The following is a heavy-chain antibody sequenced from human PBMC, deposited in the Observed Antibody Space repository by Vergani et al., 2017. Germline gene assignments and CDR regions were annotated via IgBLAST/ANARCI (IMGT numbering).Heavy chain of an antibody. Sequence: EVQLVESGGGLVQPGGSLKLSCAASGFTFSGSAMHWVRQASGKGLEWVGRIRSKANSYATAYAASVKGRFTISSDDSKNTLYLQMNSLRAEDTAVYYCAAQRITIFGVVIRAFDIWGQGTMVTVSS. CDR2: IRSKANSYAT. CDR1: GFTFSGSA. J-gene: IGHJ3*02. CDR3: AAQRITIFGVVIRAFDI. D-gene: IGHD3-3*01. V-gene: IGHV3-73*01.